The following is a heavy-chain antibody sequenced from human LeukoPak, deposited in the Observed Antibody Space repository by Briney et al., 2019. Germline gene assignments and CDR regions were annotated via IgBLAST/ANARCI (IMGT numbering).Heavy chain of an antibody. J-gene: IGHJ6*03. D-gene: IGHD2-15*01. CDR3: ATGSSGGLSYYFYMDV. Sequence: PSQTLSLTCTVSGGSISSGGYYWSWIRPPPGKGLEWIGYIYYSGLTNYNPSLKSRLTISVDTSKNQFSLKLSSVTAADTAVYYCATGSSGGLSYYFYMDVWGKGTTVTVSS. V-gene: IGHV4-61*08. CDR2: IYYSGLT. CDR1: GGSISSGGYY.